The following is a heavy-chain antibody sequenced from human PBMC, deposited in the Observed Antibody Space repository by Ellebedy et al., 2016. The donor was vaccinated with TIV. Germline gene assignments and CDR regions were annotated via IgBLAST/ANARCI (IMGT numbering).Heavy chain of an antibody. Sequence: MPGGSLRPSCTVSGGSISSRTRYWGWFRQTPEKGLEWIGTVYFTGTTYYNPSFRSRVTISADTSNNQFSLRLTSVTAADTAVYYCATARRDPLYYGVDVWGRGTTVTVSS. V-gene: IGHV4-39*01. J-gene: IGHJ6*02. D-gene: IGHD6-13*01. CDR2: VYFTGTT. CDR1: GGSISSRTRY. CDR3: ATARRDPLYYGVDV.